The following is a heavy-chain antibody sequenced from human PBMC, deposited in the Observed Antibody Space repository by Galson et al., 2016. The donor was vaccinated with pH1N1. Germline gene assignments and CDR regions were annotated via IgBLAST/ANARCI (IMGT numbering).Heavy chain of an antibody. CDR1: GTSISSGSYY. CDR2: IHTSGST. V-gene: IGHV4-61*09. CDR3: ARDRSPARLYY. Sequence: TLSLTCTVSGTSISSGSYYWSWIRQPAGKGLEWIGHIHTSGSTNYNPSLKSRVTILVDTSKNQFSLKVSSVTAADTAVYYCARDRSPARLYYWGQGTLVTVSS. J-gene: IGHJ4*02. D-gene: IGHD2-2*01.